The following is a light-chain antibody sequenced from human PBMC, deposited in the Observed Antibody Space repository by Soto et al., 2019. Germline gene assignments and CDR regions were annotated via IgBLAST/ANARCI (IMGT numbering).Light chain of an antibody. V-gene: IGKV3-20*01. CDR3: QQYNNWPRT. Sequence: DIVLTQSPGTLSLSPGDRATLSCRASQSVSTSYLAWYQQKPGQAPRLLIYGASSRATGIPDRFSGSGSGTDFTLTISGLEPEDFAVYYCQQYNNWPRTFGQGTKVDIK. CDR1: QSVSTSY. CDR2: GAS. J-gene: IGKJ1*01.